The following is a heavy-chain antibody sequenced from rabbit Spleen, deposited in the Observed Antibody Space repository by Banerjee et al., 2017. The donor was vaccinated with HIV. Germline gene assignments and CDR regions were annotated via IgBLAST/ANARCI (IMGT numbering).Heavy chain of an antibody. CDR3: ARGFYTYDDYADFYGYYFNL. Sequence: QSLEESGGDLVKPGASLTLTCTASGFSFSSSYYMCWVRQAPGKGLEWIGCIYAGSSGSTYYANWAKGRFTISKTSSTTMTLQMTSLTAADTATYFCARGFYTYDDYADFYGYYFNLWGPGTLVTVS. V-gene: IGHV1S40*01. D-gene: IGHD2-1*01. J-gene: IGHJ4*01. CDR1: GFSFSSSYY. CDR2: IYAGSSGST.